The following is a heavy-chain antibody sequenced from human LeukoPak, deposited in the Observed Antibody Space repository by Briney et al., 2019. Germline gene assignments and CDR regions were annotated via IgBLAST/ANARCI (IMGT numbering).Heavy chain of an antibody. D-gene: IGHD6-13*01. CDR2: ISSSSSYI. V-gene: IGHV3-21*01. CDR3: ARGQQQLVSNFDY. J-gene: IGHJ4*02. CDR1: GFTFSSYS. Sequence: EGSLRLSCAASGFTFSSYSMNWVRQAPGKGLEWVSSISSSSSYIYYADSVKGRFTISRDNAKNSLYLQMNSLRAEDTAVYYCARGQQQLVSNFDYWGQGTLVTVSS.